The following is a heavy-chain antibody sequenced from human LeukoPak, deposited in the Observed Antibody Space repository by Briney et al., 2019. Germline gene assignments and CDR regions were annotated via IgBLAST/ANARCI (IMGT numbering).Heavy chain of an antibody. V-gene: IGHV5-51*01. CDR2: IYPDDSDT. J-gene: IGHJ4*02. CDR3: ARHSGTWTPDY. D-gene: IGHD2-15*01. CDR1: DDMFRNYW. Sequence: GESLKISCKSSDDMFRNYWIDWVRQTPGKGLEWMGFIYPDDSDTRYSPPFQGQVTISADKSITTAYLQWSRLKASDTAIYFCARHSGTWTPDYWGQGTLVTVSS.